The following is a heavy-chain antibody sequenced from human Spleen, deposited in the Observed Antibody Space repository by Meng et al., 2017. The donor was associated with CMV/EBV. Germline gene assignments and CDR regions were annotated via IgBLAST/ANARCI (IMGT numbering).Heavy chain of an antibody. Sequence: YTYTGYNIHCVRQAPGQGLEWMGWINPHSDGTNYAQRFQGRVTLTSDTSISTAYMELRRLKSDDTAVYFCARLFHTVLGTHYYYGMDVWGQGTMVTVSS. D-gene: IGHD3-16*01. CDR2: INPHSDGT. CDR3: ARLFHTVLGTHYYYGMDV. J-gene: IGHJ6*02. CDR1: YTYTGYN. V-gene: IGHV1-2*02.